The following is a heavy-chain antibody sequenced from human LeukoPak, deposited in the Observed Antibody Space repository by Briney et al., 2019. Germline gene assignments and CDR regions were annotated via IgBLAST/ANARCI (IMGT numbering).Heavy chain of an antibody. J-gene: IGHJ4*02. D-gene: IGHD2-2*01. Sequence: GESLKISCQGSGYRFTSYWIGWVRRMPGKGLEWMGLICAGDSNTRYRPSFQGQVTISVDKSISTAYLQWSSLKASDTAMYYCARLGGDLYCTSTRCFYDYWGQGTLVTVSP. V-gene: IGHV5-51*01. CDR2: ICAGDSNT. CDR1: GYRFTSYW. CDR3: ARLGGDLYCTSTRCFYDY.